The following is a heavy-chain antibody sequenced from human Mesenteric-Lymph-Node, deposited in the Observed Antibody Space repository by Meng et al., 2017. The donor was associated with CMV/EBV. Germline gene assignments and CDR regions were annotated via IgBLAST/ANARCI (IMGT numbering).Heavy chain of an antibody. CDR1: GGSISSSSYY. CDR2: IYYSGST. Sequence: SETLSLTCTVSGGSISSSSYYWGWIRQPPGKGLEWIGSIYYSGSTYYNPSLKSRVTISVDTSKNQFSLKLSPVTAADTAVYYCARYDDIVVVPAAKRLDAFDIWGQGTMVTVSS. V-gene: IGHV4-39*07. D-gene: IGHD2-2*01. CDR3: ARYDDIVVVPAAKRLDAFDI. J-gene: IGHJ3*02.